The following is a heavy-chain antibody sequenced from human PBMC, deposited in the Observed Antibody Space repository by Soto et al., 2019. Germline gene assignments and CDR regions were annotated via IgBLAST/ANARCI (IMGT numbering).Heavy chain of an antibody. Sequence: GGSLRLSCAASGFIFSSYAMSLGRLAPGNGLECVSAISVSGGSTYYADSMKGRFTISRDNSKNTMYLQMNSLTAQETAVYYCSKDSIYSYVYYFEYWGQGTLVTFSS. J-gene: IGHJ4*02. CDR3: SKDSIYSYVYYFEY. D-gene: IGHD5-18*01. V-gene: IGHV3-23*01. CDR1: GFIFSSYA. CDR2: ISVSGGST.